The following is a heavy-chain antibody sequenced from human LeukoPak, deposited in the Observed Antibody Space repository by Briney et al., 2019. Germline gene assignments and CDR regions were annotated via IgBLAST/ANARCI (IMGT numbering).Heavy chain of an antibody. J-gene: IGHJ4*02. V-gene: IGHV4-61*01. CDR3: ARDRSYDSSGYYYLDY. CDR1: GGSVSSGSYY. D-gene: IGHD3-22*01. Sequence: SETLSLTCTVSGGSVSSGSYYWSWIRQPPGKGLEWIGYIYYSGSTNYNPSLKSRVTISVGTSKNQFSLKLSSVTAADTAVYYCARDRSYDSSGYYYLDYWAREPWSPSPQ. CDR2: IYYSGST.